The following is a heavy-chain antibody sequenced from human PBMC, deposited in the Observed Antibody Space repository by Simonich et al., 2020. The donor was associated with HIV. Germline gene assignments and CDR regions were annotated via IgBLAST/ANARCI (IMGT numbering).Heavy chain of an antibody. Sequence: QVQLQESGPGLVKPSATLSLTCAVSGYSISSGYYWGWIRQPPGKGLEWIGSIDHSGIPYYSPSLKSRVTISVDTSKNHFSLKLTSVTAADTAVYYCARVGRGAEFDYWGQGTLVTVSS. J-gene: IGHJ4*02. CDR3: ARVGRGAEFDY. D-gene: IGHD1-26*01. CDR2: IDHSGIP. CDR1: GYSISSGYY. V-gene: IGHV4-38-2*01.